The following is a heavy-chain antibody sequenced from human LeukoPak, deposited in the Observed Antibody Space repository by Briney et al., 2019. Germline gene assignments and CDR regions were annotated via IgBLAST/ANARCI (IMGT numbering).Heavy chain of an antibody. CDR1: GGSISSGGFY. V-gene: IGHV4-31*03. J-gene: IGHJ5*02. D-gene: IGHD4-17*01. CDR3: ARAYQEGDYGGVNWFDP. CDR2: MYYSGST. Sequence: PSQTLSLTCTVSGGSISSGGFYWTWIRQHPGKGLEWIGYMYYSGSTYYNPSLESRPTISVDTSKNQFSLKLSSVPAADTAVYYCARAYQEGDYGGVNWFDPWGQGTLVTVSS.